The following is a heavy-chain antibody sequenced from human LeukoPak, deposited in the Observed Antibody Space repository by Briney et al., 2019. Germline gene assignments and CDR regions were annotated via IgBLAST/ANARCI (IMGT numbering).Heavy chain of an antibody. CDR1: GFTFSNYG. V-gene: IGHV3-23*01. CDR3: AKGDFYGSGRDYYYYMDV. CDR2: ISGSGGST. J-gene: IGHJ6*03. D-gene: IGHD3-10*01. Sequence: GGSLRLSCAASGFTFSNYGLSWVRQAPGKGLEWVSAISGSGGSTYYADSVKGRFTISRDNSKNTLYLQMNSLRAEDTAVYNCAKGDFYGSGRDYYYYMDVWGKGTTVTISS.